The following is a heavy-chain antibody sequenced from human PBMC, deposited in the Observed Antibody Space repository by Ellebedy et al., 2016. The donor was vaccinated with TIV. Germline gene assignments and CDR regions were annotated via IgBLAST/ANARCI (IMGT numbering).Heavy chain of an antibody. CDR3: ARGEDGLRCSSTSCRAYYYYYGMDV. CDR2: INHSGST. Sequence: SETLSLTCAVYGGSFSGYYWSWIRQPPGKGLEWIGEINHSGSTNYNPSLKSRVTISVDTSKNQFSLKLSSVTAADTAVYYCARGEDGLRCSSTSCRAYYYYYGMDVWGQGTTVTVSS. J-gene: IGHJ6*02. CDR1: GGSFSGYY. D-gene: IGHD2-2*01. V-gene: IGHV4-34*01.